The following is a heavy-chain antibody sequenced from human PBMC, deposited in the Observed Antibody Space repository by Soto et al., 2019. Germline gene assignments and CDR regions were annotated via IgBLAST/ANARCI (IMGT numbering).Heavy chain of an antibody. J-gene: IGHJ5*02. V-gene: IGHV1-2*04. CDR1: GYTFTGYY. CDR3: AGASSHWLYNWFDH. D-gene: IGHD1-1*01. Sequence: ASVKVSCKASGYTFTGYYMHWVRQAPGQGLEWMGWINPNSGGTNYAQKFQGWVTMTRDTSISTAYMELSRLRSDDTAVYYCAGASSHWLYNWFDHWGQGTLVTSPQ. CDR2: INPNSGGT.